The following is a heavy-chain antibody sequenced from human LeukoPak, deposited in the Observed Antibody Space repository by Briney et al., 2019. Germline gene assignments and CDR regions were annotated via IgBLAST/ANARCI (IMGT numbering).Heavy chain of an antibody. V-gene: IGHV1-2*02. CDR2: INPNSGGT. CDR3: ASRNPIGGYFDY. CDR1: GYTFTGYY. D-gene: IGHD3-22*01. J-gene: IGHJ4*02. Sequence: GASVKVSXKASGYTFTGYYMHWMRQAPGQGLEWMGWINPNSGGTNYAQKFQGRVTMTRDTSISTAYMELSRLRSDDTAVYYCASRNPIGGYFDYWGQGTLVTVSS.